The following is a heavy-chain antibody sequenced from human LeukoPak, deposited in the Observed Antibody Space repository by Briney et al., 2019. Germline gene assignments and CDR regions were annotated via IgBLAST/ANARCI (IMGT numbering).Heavy chain of an antibody. CDR3: ARARSGYSAYDWIY. CDR1: GFTFSTYS. D-gene: IGHD5-12*01. Sequence: GGSLRLSCAASGFTFSTYSMNWVRPAPGKGLEWVSSISSSSSYIYYADSVKGRFTISRDNAKNSLYLQMNSLRAEDTAVYYCARARSGYSAYDWIYWGQGTLVTVSS. CDR2: ISSSSSYI. J-gene: IGHJ4*02. V-gene: IGHV3-21*01.